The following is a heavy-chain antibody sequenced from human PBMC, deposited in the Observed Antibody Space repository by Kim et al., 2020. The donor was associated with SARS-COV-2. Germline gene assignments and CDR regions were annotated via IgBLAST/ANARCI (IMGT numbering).Heavy chain of an antibody. D-gene: IGHD3-3*02. J-gene: IGHJ6*02. Sequence: TYYADSVKGRFTISRDNAKNTLYLQMNSLRAEDTAVYYCAKATFSDGMDVWGQGATVTVSS. V-gene: IGHV3-23*01. CDR3: AKATFSDGMDV. CDR2: T.